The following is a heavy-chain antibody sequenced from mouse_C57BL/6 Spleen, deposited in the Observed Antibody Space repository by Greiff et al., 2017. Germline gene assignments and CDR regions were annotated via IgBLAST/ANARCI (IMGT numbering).Heavy chain of an antibody. CDR3: AKRYDYDAYYFDY. J-gene: IGHJ2*01. CDR1: GYAFTNYL. CDR2: INPGSGGT. Sequence: VQLQQSGAELVRPGTSVKVSCKASGYAFTNYLIEWVKQRPGQGLEWIGVINPGSGGTNYNEKFKGKVTLTADKSSSTAYMQLSSLTSEDSAVYFGAKRYDYDAYYFDYWGQGTTLTVSS. D-gene: IGHD2-4*01. V-gene: IGHV1-54*01.